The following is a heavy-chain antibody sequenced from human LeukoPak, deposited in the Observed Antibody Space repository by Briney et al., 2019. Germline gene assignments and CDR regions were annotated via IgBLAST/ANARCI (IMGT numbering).Heavy chain of an antibody. CDR2: IYTSGST. D-gene: IGHD6-19*01. CDR3: ARDLLSSGWYGGFDY. Sequence: SETLSLTCTVSGGSISSYYWSWIGQPAGKELEWIGRIYTSGSTNYNPSLKSRVTMSGDTSKNQFSLKLSTVTAADTAVYYCARDLLSSGWYGGFDYWGQGTLVTVSS. V-gene: IGHV4-4*07. CDR1: GGSISSYY. J-gene: IGHJ4*02.